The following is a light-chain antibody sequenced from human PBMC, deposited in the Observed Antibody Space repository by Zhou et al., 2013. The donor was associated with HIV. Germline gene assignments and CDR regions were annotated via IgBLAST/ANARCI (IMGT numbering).Light chain of an antibody. CDR3: QQLNSYPLT. CDR2: SAS. V-gene: IGKV3-20*01. CDR1: QSVSSSY. J-gene: IGKJ4*01. Sequence: EIVLTQSPGTLSLSPGERATLSCRASQSVSSSYLAWYQQKPGQAPRLLIYSASTLQSGVPSRFRASGSGTLFTLTINNLQPEDFATYSCQQLNSYPLTFGGGTKVEIK.